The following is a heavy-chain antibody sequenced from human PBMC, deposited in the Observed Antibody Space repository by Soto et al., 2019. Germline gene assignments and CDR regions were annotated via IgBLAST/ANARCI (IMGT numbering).Heavy chain of an antibody. CDR3: ARSGTGNYDFWSGDYFDY. D-gene: IGHD3-3*01. J-gene: IGHJ4*02. CDR2: ISAYNGNT. Sequence: GASVKVSCKASGYTFTSYGISWVRQAPGQGLEWMGWISAYNGNTNYAQKLQGRVTMTTDTSTSTAYMELRSLRSDDTAVYYCARSGTGNYDFWSGDYFDYWGQGTLVTVSS. CDR1: GYTFTSYG. V-gene: IGHV1-18*01.